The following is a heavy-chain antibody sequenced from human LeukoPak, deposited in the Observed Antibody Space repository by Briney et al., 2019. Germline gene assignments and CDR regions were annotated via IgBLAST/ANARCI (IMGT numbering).Heavy chain of an antibody. D-gene: IGHD2-21*01. Sequence: SETLSLTCTVSGGSISNYYWSWIRQPAGKGLEWIGRIYTRGSPNYNPSLKSRVTMSLDTSKNQFSLKLSSVTAADTGVYYCARATDCGGDCYFVDYWGQGTLVTVSS. J-gene: IGHJ4*02. CDR2: IYTRGSP. CDR3: ARATDCGGDCYFVDY. CDR1: GGSISNYY. V-gene: IGHV4-4*07.